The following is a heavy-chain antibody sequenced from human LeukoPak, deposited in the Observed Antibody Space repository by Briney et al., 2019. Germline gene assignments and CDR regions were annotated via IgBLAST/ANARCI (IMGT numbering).Heavy chain of an antibody. V-gene: IGHV3-15*07. Sequence: GGSLRLSCAASGFTFSDASMNWVRQAPGKGLEWVGRIKRKINGGTIDYAAPVKGRFTTSRDDSKNTLYLQMDSLKTEDTAVYYCSTTYYYDSSEGYWGQGTLVTVSS. CDR2: IKRKINGGTI. D-gene: IGHD3-22*01. J-gene: IGHJ4*02. CDR3: STTYYYDSSEGY. CDR1: GFTFSDAS.